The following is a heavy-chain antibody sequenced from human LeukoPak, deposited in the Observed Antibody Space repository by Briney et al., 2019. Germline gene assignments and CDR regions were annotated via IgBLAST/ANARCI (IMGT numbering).Heavy chain of an antibody. D-gene: IGHD6-13*01. Sequence: ASVKVSCKASGYTFTGYYMHWVRQAPGQGLEWMGWINPNSGGTNYAQKFQGRVTMTRDTSISTAYMELSRLRSDDTAVYYCAREVSSSWNYYYYMDVWAKGPRSPSP. J-gene: IGHJ6*03. V-gene: IGHV1-2*02. CDR1: GYTFTGYY. CDR3: AREVSSSWNYYYYMDV. CDR2: INPNSGGT.